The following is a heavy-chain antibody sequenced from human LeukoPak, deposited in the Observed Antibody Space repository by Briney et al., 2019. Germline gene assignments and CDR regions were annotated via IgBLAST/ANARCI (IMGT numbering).Heavy chain of an antibody. Sequence: TSETLSLTCTVSGGSISSGDYYWSWIRQPPGKGLEWIGYIYYSGSTYYNPSLKSRVTISVDTSKNQFSLELSSVTAADTAVYYSARGSDSGSFLHWGQGTLVTVSS. CDR3: ARGSDSGSFLH. CDR2: IYYSGST. V-gene: IGHV4-30-4*01. J-gene: IGHJ4*02. CDR1: GGSISSGDYY. D-gene: IGHD1-26*01.